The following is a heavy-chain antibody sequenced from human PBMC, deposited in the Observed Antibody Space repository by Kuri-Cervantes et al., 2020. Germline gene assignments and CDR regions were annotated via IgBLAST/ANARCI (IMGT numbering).Heavy chain of an antibody. CDR1: GFTFSSYS. Sequence: GGSLRLSCAASGFTFSSYSMNWVRQAPGKGLEWVSYISSSSSTIYYADSVKGRFTISRDNSKNTLYLQMNSLRAEDTAVYYCAKEGYVWGSAIDYWGQGTLVTVSS. CDR3: AKEGYVWGSAIDY. CDR2: ISSSSSTI. D-gene: IGHD3-16*01. V-gene: IGHV3-48*01. J-gene: IGHJ4*02.